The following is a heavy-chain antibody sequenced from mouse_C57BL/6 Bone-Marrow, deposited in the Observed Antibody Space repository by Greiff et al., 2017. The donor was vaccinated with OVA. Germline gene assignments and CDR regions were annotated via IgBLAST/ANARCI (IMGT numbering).Heavy chain of an antibody. D-gene: IGHD1-1*01. V-gene: IGHV5-9-1*02. CDR3: TRDAPVRRGAMDY. Sequence: EVKVVESGAGLVKPGGSLKLSCAASGFTFSSYAMSWVRQTPEKRLEWVAYISSGGDYIYYADTVKGRFTISRDNARNTLYLQMSSLKSEDTAMYYCTRDAPVRRGAMDYWGQGTSVTVSS. CDR2: ISSGGDYI. J-gene: IGHJ4*01. CDR1: GFTFSSYA.